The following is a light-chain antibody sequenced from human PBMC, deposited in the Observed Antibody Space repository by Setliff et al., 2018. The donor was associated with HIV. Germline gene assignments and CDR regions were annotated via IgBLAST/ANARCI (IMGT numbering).Light chain of an antibody. CDR3: SSYTSIITFV. CDR2: EVS. CDR1: SSDVGNYNH. Sequence: QSALTQPPSVSGSPGQSVTIYCTGTSSDVGNYNHVSWYQQPPGAPPQLIIYEVSNRTSGVPDRFSGSKSGNTASLTISWLQAEDEALYFCSSYTSIITFVFGTGTKVTVL. V-gene: IGLV2-18*02. J-gene: IGLJ1*01.